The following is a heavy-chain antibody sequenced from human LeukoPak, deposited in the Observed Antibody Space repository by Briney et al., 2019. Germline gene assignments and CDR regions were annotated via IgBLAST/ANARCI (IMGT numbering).Heavy chain of an antibody. J-gene: IGHJ4*02. CDR1: GYTFTSYA. Sequence: ASVKFSCKASGYTFTSYAMHWVRQAPGQRLEWVGWINAGNGNTKYSQKFQGRVTITRDTSASTAYMELSSLRSEDTAVYYCARGDSYGILSDYWGQGTLVTVSS. CDR2: INAGNGNT. D-gene: IGHD3-9*01. CDR3: ARGDSYGILSDY. V-gene: IGHV1-3*01.